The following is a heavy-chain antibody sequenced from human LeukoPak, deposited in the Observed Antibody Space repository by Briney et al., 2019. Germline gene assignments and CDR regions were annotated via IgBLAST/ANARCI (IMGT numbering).Heavy chain of an antibody. CDR2: ISLGVGST. CDR3: ATSSIAARDPRKNAFDI. V-gene: IGHV1-46*01. Sequence: ASVKVSCKASGFTFTGYYMHWVRQAPGQGLEWMAIISLGVGSTNYAQKFQGRITMTRDMSTSTVYMDLSSLRSEDTAVYYCATSSIAARDPRKNAFDIWGQGTMVTVSS. J-gene: IGHJ3*02. D-gene: IGHD6-6*01. CDR1: GFTFTGYY.